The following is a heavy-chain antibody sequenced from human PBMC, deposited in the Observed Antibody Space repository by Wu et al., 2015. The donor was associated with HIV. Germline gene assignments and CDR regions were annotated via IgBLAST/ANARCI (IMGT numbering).Heavy chain of an antibody. CDR1: GGTFSSYA. CDR2: IIPIFGTA. V-gene: IGHV1-69*13. CDR3: ARHGGELGSGKYYLDY. Sequence: QVQLVQSGAEVKKPGSSVKVSCKASGGTFSSYAISWVRQAPGQGLEWMGRIIPIFGTANYAQKFQGRVTITADESTNTAYMELSSLKSEDTAVYYCARHGGELGSGKYYLDYWGQGTLVTVSS. D-gene: IGHD3-10*01. J-gene: IGHJ4*02.